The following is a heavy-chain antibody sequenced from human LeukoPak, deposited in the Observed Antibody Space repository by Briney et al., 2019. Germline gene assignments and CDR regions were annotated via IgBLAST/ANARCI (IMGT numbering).Heavy chain of an antibody. Sequence: KPSETLSLTCGVFYGSFRGYFWSWIRPPPGKGLEWIGEINHSGNTNYNPSLKSRVTISVDTSKDQFSLKLISVTAADTAVYYCARHGPVAARHAFDIWGQGTMVTVSS. D-gene: IGHD6-6*01. CDR2: INHSGNT. V-gene: IGHV4-34*01. J-gene: IGHJ3*02. CDR3: ARHGPVAARHAFDI. CDR1: YGSFRGYF.